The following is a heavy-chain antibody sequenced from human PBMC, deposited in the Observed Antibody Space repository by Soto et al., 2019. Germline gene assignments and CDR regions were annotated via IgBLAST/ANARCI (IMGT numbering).Heavy chain of an antibody. D-gene: IGHD6-19*01. Sequence: GSLRLSCAASGFTFSSYGMHWVRQAPGKGLEWVAVIWYDGSNKYYADSVKGRFTISRDNSKNTLYLQMNSLRAEDTAVYYCARDRSSSGWYYFDYWGQGTLVTVSS. J-gene: IGHJ4*02. CDR2: IWYDGSNK. CDR3: ARDRSSSGWYYFDY. V-gene: IGHV3-33*01. CDR1: GFTFSSYG.